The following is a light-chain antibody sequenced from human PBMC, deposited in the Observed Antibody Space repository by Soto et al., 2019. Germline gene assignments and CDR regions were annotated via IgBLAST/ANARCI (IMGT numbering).Light chain of an antibody. Sequence: DIQMTQYPASLSAAVGDTITITCRASHDIGNFLNWYQHKPGRAPKLLISAASALQGGVPSRFRCQGSATVFTLIITCLQREDFATYFCQQTFSPLWTFGPGTTVE. J-gene: IGKJ1*01. CDR2: AAS. CDR1: HDIGNF. V-gene: IGKV1-39*01. CDR3: QQTFSPLWT.